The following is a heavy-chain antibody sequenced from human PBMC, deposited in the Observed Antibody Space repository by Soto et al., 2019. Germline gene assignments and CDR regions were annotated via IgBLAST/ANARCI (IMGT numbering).Heavy chain of an antibody. Sequence: SETLSLTCTVSGGSISSSSYYWGWIRQPPGKGLEWIGSIYYSGSTYYNPSLKSRVTISVDTSKNQFSLKLSSVTAADTAVYYCARDGGSSSWYGYGMDVWGQGTTVTVSS. V-gene: IGHV4-39*02. D-gene: IGHD6-13*01. CDR3: ARDGGSSSWYGYGMDV. CDR2: IYYSGST. J-gene: IGHJ6*02. CDR1: GGSISSSSYY.